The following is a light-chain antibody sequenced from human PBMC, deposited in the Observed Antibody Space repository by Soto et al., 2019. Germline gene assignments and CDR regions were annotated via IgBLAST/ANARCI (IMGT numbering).Light chain of an antibody. V-gene: IGLV2-23*01. CDR1: NSDVGNYNL. Sequence: QSALTQPASVSGSPGQSITISCTGTNSDVGNYNLVSWYQQRPGKAPKLMIYEGSKRPSDISNRFSASKSGNTASLTISGLQAEDEADYYCCSYAGSRHWLFGGGTQLTVL. CDR2: EGS. J-gene: IGLJ3*02. CDR3: CSYAGSRHWL.